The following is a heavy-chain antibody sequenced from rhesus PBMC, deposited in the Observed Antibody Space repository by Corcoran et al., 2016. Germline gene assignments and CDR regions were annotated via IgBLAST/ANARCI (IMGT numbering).Heavy chain of an antibody. Sequence: QLQLQESGPGLVKPSETLSVTCAVSGGSIRRSYWSWIRQAPGKGLEWIGYIYGSGSSTNYNPSLKSRVTLSVDTSKNQLSLKLSSVTAADTAVYYCASEQSFDYWGQGVLVTVSS. CDR2: IYGSGSST. J-gene: IGHJ4*01. CDR3: ASEQSFDY. V-gene: IGHV4-169*02. CDR1: GGSIRRSY.